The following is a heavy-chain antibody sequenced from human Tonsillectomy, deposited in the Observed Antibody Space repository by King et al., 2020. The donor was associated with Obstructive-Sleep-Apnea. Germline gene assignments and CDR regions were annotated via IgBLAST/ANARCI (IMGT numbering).Heavy chain of an antibody. Sequence: DVQLVESGGGLVQPGESLRLSCAVAGLTYSNHWMSWVRQAPGKGLEWVAKIKEDGSDKYYVDSVKGRFTISSDNAKNSLYLQMNSLRVEDTAMYYCVRGGYTYDYWGQGTLVIVSS. D-gene: IGHD5-18*01. J-gene: IGHJ4*02. CDR3: VRGGYTYDY. CDR1: GLTYSNHW. CDR2: IKEDGSDK. V-gene: IGHV3-7*01.